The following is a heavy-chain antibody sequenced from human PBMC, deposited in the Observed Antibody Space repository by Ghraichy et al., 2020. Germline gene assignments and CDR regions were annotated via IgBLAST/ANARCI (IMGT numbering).Heavy chain of an antibody. J-gene: IGHJ4*02. CDR3: ARGADYGGRLDS. CDR2: IYYSGST. V-gene: IGHV4-30-4*01. D-gene: IGHD4-23*01. CDR1: GGSISSGNYC. Sequence: QTLSLTCTVSGGSISSGNYCWTWIRQPPGKGLEWIGYIYYSGSTYYNASIKSRVAISIDTSKNHFFLNVTSVTAADTAVYYCARGADYGGRLDSWGQGSLVTVSS.